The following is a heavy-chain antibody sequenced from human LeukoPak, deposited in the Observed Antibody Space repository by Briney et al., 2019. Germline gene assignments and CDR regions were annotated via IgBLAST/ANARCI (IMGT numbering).Heavy chain of an antibody. CDR2: INHSGNT. J-gene: IGHJ4*02. Sequence: GSLRLSCAASGFTFSSYEMNWIRQPPGKGLEWIGEINHSGNTNYNPSLKSRVTISIDTSENQFSLKLSSVTAADTAVYYCARDFRGSKRGYYSDYWGQGTLVTVSS. CDR3: ARDFRGSKRGYYSDY. V-gene: IGHV4-34*01. CDR1: GFTFSSYE. D-gene: IGHD3-22*01.